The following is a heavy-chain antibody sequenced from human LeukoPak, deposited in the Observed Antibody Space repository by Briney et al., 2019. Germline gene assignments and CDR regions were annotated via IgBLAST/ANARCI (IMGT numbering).Heavy chain of an antibody. D-gene: IGHD3-10*01. CDR2: IKQDGSEK. V-gene: IGHV3-7*01. CDR3: AREKHYYGSVVDY. CDR1: GFTFSTHW. J-gene: IGHJ4*02. Sequence: GGSLRLSCAASGFTFSTHWMSWVRQAPGKGLEWVANIKQDGSEKHYVDSVKGRFTISRDNAKNSLYMQMHSLRVEDTAVYYCAREKHYYGSVVDYWGQGTLVTVSS.